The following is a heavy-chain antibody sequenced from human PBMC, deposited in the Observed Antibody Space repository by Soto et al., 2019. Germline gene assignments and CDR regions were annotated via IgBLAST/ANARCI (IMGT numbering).Heavy chain of an antibody. Sequence: ETLSLTCTVSGGSISSSSYYWGWIRQPPGKGLEWIGSIYYSGSTYYNPSIKSRVTISVDTSKNQISLKLSSVTAADTAVYYCAGRLYDILTGYFWFDPWGQG. CDR2: IYYSGST. CDR1: GGSISSSSYY. CDR3: AGRLYDILTGYFWFDP. V-gene: IGHV4-39*01. D-gene: IGHD3-9*01. J-gene: IGHJ5*02.